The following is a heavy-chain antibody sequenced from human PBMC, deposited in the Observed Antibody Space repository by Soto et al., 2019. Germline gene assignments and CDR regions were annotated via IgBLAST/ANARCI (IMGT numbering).Heavy chain of an antibody. CDR1: GFTFNSYG. J-gene: IGHJ6*02. V-gene: IGHV3-30*03. Sequence: QVQLVESGGGVVQPGRSLRLSCAASGFTFNSYGMHWVRQGPGNGLEWVAFISYDSTKTYYANSGKGRFTISRDNSNRVLYLQMCNLTGEDTAVYYCATTRFALSAFHFCSLDVWGQGTMVTVSS. CDR2: ISYDSTKT. CDR3: ATTRFALSAFHFCSLDV. D-gene: IGHD3-10*02.